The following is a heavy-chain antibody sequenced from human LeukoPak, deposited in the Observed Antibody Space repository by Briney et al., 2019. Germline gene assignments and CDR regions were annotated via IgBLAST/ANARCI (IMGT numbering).Heavy chain of an antibody. CDR1: GYTFTGHY. V-gene: IGHV1-2*02. CDR2: VNPNSGGI. D-gene: IGHD6-6*01. J-gene: IGHJ5*02. Sequence: ASVKVSCKASGYTFTGHYIHWVRQAPGQGLEWMGWVNPNSGGINYAQNFQGRVTMTRDTSISTAYMELSRLKSDDTAVYYCARDASLCSIAETTTWGQGTLVTVSS. CDR3: ARDASLCSIAETTT.